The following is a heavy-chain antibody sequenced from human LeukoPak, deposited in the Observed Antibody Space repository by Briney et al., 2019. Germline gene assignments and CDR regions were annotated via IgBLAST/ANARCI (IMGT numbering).Heavy chain of an antibody. CDR1: GFTLSSYI. Sequence: GGSLRLSCAASGFTLSSYIMNWLRQAPGKGLEWVASISRNSTYIHYADSVKGRFTISRDNARNSLFLQMNILRAEDTAIYYCASDEGNYFDYWGQGTLVTVSS. CDR3: ASDEGNYFDY. CDR2: ISRNSTYI. J-gene: IGHJ4*02. V-gene: IGHV3-21*01.